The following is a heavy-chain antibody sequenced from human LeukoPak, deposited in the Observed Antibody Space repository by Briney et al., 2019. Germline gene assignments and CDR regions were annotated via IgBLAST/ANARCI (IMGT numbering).Heavy chain of an antibody. D-gene: IGHD3-10*01. CDR1: GFTFSSYA. J-gene: IGHJ4*02. Sequence: PGGSLRLSCAASGFTFSSYAMSWVRQAPGKGLEWVSAISGSGGSTYYADSVKGRFTISRDNSKNTLYLQMNSLRAEDTAVYYCAKSAPSRMVQGVIPFDYWGQGTLVTVSS. CDR2: ISGSGGST. V-gene: IGHV3-23*01. CDR3: AKSAPSRMVQGVIPFDY.